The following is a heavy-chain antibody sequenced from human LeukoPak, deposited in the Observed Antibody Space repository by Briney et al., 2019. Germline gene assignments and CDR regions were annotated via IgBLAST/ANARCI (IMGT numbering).Heavy chain of an antibody. J-gene: IGHJ4*02. CDR3: AREVSDTAMVISIFDY. Sequence: SETLSLTCTVSGGSISSYFWSWIRQPPGKGLEWIGYIYDSGSTNYNPSLKSRVTISVDTSKNQFSLKLSSVTAADTAVYYCAREVSDTAMVISIFDYWGQGTLVTVSS. V-gene: IGHV4-59*01. CDR2: IYDSGST. CDR1: GGSISSYF. D-gene: IGHD5-18*01.